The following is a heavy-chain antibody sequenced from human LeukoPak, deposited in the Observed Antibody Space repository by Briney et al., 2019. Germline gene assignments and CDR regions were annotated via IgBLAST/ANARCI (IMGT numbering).Heavy chain of an antibody. CDR3: ARDGDYGEHGAISA. Sequence: PGGPLRLSCAASGFTVSSNYVNWVRQAPGKGLEWVSVIYSGGNTYYADSAEGRFTIFRDNSKNTVYLQMNSLRAEDTAVYYCARDGDYGEHGAISAWGQGTLVTVSS. CDR1: GFTVSSNY. D-gene: IGHD4-17*01. V-gene: IGHV3-53*01. CDR2: IYSGGNT. J-gene: IGHJ5*02.